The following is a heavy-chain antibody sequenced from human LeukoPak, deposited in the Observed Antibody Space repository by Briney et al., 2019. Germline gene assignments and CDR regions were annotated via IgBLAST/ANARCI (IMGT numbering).Heavy chain of an antibody. D-gene: IGHD3-22*01. Sequence: GGSLRLSCAASGFTVSSSYMSWVRQAPGKGLEWVSIIHSDGSTYYADSVKGRFTISRDTSKNTLYLQMNSLRGEDTAMSYCARDLDYYDSSGSHRRRNYFDYWGQGTLVTVSS. CDR1: GFTVSSSY. V-gene: IGHV3-53*01. CDR3: ARDLDYYDSSGSHRRRNYFDY. CDR2: IHSDGST. J-gene: IGHJ4*02.